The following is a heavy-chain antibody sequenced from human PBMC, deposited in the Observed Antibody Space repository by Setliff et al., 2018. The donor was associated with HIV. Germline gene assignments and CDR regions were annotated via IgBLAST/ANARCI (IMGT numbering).Heavy chain of an antibody. J-gene: IGHJ4*02. CDR2: ISPSSVYL. CDR3: ARSRPYNSALDY. CDR1: GLTLGDYS. V-gene: IGHV3-21*01. D-gene: IGHD6-25*01. Sequence: GGSLRLSCAASGLTLGDYSMVWVRQAPGKGLEWVSSISPSSVYLNYADSMKGRVTISRDNAKNTVYLQVGSLRPDDTAMYYCARSRPYNSALDYWGQGTLVTVSS.